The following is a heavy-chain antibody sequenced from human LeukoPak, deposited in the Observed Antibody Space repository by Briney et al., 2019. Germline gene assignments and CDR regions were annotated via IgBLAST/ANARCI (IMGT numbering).Heavy chain of an antibody. CDR3: ARGPSSPLTN. CDR2: ISSSGSSI. V-gene: IGHV3-48*03. J-gene: IGHJ4*02. CDR1: GFTFSSYE. D-gene: IGHD6-6*01. Sequence: GGSLRLSCAASGFTFSSYEMNWVRQAPGKGLEWVSYISSSGSSIYYADSVKGRFTISRDNAKNSLYLQMNSLRAGDTAIYYCARGPSSPLTNWGQGTLLTVSS.